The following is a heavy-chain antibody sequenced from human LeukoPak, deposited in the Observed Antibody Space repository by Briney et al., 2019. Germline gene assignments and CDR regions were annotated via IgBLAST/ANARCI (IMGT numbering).Heavy chain of an antibody. V-gene: IGHV1-2*02. J-gene: IGHJ6*03. CDR3: ARDTKLIYSSGWYGINNYYYMDV. CDR1: GYTFTGYY. D-gene: IGHD6-19*01. CDR2: INPNSGGT. Sequence: ASVKVSCTASGYTFTGYYMHWVRQTPGQGLEWMGWINPNSGGTNYPQKFQGRVTMTRDTSISTAYMELSRLRSDDTAVYYCARDTKLIYSSGWYGINNYYYMDVGGKGTTVTVCS.